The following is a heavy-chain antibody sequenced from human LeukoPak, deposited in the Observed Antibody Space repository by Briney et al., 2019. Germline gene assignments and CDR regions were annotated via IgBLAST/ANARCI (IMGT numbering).Heavy chain of an antibody. J-gene: IGHJ6*03. CDR2: ISGSGGNL. CDR1: GFTFSSYA. Sequence: GGSLRLSCAASGFTFSSYAMHWVRQAPGKGLEWVSAISGSGGNLYYADSVKGRFTISRDNSKNTVYVQMNSLRVEDAAVYYCAKDGYNWNYGPNRVNHYYMDVWGKGTTVTVSS. V-gene: IGHV3-23*01. D-gene: IGHD1-7*01. CDR3: AKDGYNWNYGPNRVNHYYMDV.